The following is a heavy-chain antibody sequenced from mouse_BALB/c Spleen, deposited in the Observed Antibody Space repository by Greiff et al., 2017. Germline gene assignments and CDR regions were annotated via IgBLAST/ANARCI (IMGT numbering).Heavy chain of an antibody. V-gene: IGHV1-87*01. CDR3: ARLYGNYGYFDY. D-gene: IGHD2-1*01. Sequence: VKLQESGAELARPGASVKLSCKASGYTFTSYWMQWVKQRPGQGLEWIGAIYPGDGDTRYTQKFKGKATLTADKSSSTAYMQLSSLASEDSAVYYCARLYGNYGYFDYWGQGTTLTVSS. CDR2: IYPGDGDT. CDR1: GYTFTSYW. J-gene: IGHJ2*01.